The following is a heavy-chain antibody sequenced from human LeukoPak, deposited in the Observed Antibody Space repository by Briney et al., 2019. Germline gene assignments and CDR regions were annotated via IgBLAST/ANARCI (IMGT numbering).Heavy chain of an antibody. V-gene: IGHV3-66*01. CDR1: GFTVSSNY. Sequence: GGSLRLSCADSGFTVSSNYMRWVRQAPGKGLEWVSVIYSGGSSHYADSVKGRFTISRDNSKNTLYLQMNSLRAEDTAVYYCARDRLHYDSLTGYPADWGQGTLVTVSS. CDR3: ARDRLHYDSLTGYPAD. CDR2: IYSGGSS. J-gene: IGHJ4*02. D-gene: IGHD3-9*01.